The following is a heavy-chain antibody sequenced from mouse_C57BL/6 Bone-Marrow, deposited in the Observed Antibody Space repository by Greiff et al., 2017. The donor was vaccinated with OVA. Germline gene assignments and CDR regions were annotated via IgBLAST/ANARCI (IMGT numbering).Heavy chain of an antibody. CDR3: ARKPVGWLLRGYFDV. CDR1: GFSLSTSGMG. D-gene: IGHD2-3*01. Sequence: QVTLKVCGPGILQSSQTLSLTCSFSGFSLSTSGMGVSWIRQPSGKGLEWLAHIYWDDDKRYNSSLKSRLTISKDTSRNQVFLKITSVDTADTATYYCARKPVGWLLRGYFDVWGTGTTVTVSS. J-gene: IGHJ1*03. V-gene: IGHV8-12*01. CDR2: IYWDDDK.